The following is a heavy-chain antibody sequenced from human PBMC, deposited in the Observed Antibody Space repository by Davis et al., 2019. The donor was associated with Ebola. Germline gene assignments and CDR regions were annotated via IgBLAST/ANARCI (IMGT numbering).Heavy chain of an antibody. CDR1: GFTFSNYE. J-gene: IGHJ4*02. CDR3: ARGGTGIVAS. V-gene: IGHV3-21*05. D-gene: IGHD1-26*01. CDR2: ISRSSTYT. Sequence: GGSLRLSCIASGFTFSNYEMDWVRQAPGKGLEWISYISRSSTYTNYADSVKGRFTISRDNAKNSLYLQMNSLRAEDTAVYYCARGGTGIVASWGQGTLVTVSS.